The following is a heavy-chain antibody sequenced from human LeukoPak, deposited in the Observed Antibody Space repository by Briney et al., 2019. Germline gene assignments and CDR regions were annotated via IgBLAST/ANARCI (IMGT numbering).Heavy chain of an antibody. CDR2: IYWNDDK. CDR1: GFSLSTSGVG. J-gene: IGHJ4*02. Sequence: ESGPTLVKPTQTLTLTCTFSGFSLSTSGVGVGWIRQPPGKALEWLALIYWNDDKRYSPSLKSRLTITKDTSKNQVVLTLTNMDPVDTATYYCAHTREVLLWFGELLPGGYYFDYWGQGTLVTVSS. V-gene: IGHV2-5*01. D-gene: IGHD3-10*01. CDR3: AHTREVLLWFGELLPGGYYFDY.